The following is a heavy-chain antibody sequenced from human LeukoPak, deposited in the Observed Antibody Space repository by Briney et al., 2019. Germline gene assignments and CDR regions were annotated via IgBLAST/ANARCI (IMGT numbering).Heavy chain of an antibody. D-gene: IGHD2-21*02. CDR1: GFTFSSYA. CDR2: ISGSGGST. CDR3: AKGTGSRGPYCGGDCYKIDP. V-gene: IGHV3-23*01. Sequence: GGSLRLSCAASGFTFSSYAMSWVRQAPGKGLEWVSAISGSGGSTYYADSVKGRFTISRDNSKNTLYLQMNSLRAEDTAVYYCAKGTGSRGPYCGGDCYKIDPWGQGTLVTVSS. J-gene: IGHJ5*02.